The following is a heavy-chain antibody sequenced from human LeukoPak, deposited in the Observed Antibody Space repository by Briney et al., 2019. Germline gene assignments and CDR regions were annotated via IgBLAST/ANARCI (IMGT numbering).Heavy chain of an antibody. D-gene: IGHD6-13*01. CDR1: GFTFSSYS. V-gene: IGHV3-48*04. CDR2: ISSSSSTI. Sequence: PGGSLRLSFAASGFTFSSYSMNWVRQAPGKGLEWVSYISSSSSTIYYADSVKGRFTISRDNAKNSLYLQMNSLRAEDTAGYYCARGPRYPSFIAAAGPFDYWGQGTLVTVSS. CDR3: ARGPRYPSFIAAAGPFDY. J-gene: IGHJ4*02.